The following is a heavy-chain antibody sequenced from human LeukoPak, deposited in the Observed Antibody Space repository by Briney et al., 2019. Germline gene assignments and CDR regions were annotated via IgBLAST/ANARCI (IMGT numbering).Heavy chain of an antibody. V-gene: IGHV4-4*07. D-gene: IGHD3-22*01. CDR2: IYTSGST. Sequence: PSETLSLTCTVSNGSISSHYWSWIRQPAGKGLGWIGRIYTSGSTNYNPSLKSRLTMSLDTSKSQFSLRLTSVTAADTAVYYCARIRDSSGYYLGAFDIWGQGTTVTVSS. J-gene: IGHJ3*02. CDR1: NGSISSHY. CDR3: ARIRDSSGYYLGAFDI.